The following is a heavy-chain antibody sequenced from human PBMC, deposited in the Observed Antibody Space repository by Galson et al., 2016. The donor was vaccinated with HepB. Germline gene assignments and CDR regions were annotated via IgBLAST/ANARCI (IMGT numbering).Heavy chain of an antibody. V-gene: IGHV3-7*01. CDR3: ARGEKGYSEGAS. CDR2: INNDGVEK. Sequence: SLRLSCATSGYTFRNYWISWVRQAPGKGLEWVANINNDGVEKNYAGSVKGRFTIPRDNAKNSLYLQMDSLRVEDTGFYYCARGEKGYSEGASWGQGTLVTVSS. CDR1: GYTFRNYW. J-gene: IGHJ5*02. D-gene: IGHD3-22*01.